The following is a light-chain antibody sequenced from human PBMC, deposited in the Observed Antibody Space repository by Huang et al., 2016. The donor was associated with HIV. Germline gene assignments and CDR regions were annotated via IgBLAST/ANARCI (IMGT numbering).Light chain of an antibody. CDR3: QQYGRSPQT. Sequence: EIVLTQSPGTLSLSPGESATLACRASQSISGGHLAWYQQKPGQAPRLLIPGASSRATGIPDRCIGSGSGTDFSLISSRLEPEDVAVYYCQQYGRSPQTFGQGTKVEIK. J-gene: IGKJ1*01. CDR1: QSISGGH. V-gene: IGKV3-20*01. CDR2: GAS.